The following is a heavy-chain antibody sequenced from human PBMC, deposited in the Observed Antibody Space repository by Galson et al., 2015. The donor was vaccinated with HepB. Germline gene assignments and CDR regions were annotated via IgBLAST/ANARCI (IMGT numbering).Heavy chain of an antibody. CDR1: GFTVSSNY. Sequence: SLRLSCAASGFTVSSNYMSWVRQAPGKGLEWVSLLYSGGSTDYAVSVKGRFTISRDNSKNTLYLQMNSLRAEDTAVYYCASSPLPGGLAYYFDYWGQGTLVTVSS. J-gene: IGHJ4*02. V-gene: IGHV3-53*05. CDR3: ASSPLPGGLAYYFDY. CDR2: LYSGGST.